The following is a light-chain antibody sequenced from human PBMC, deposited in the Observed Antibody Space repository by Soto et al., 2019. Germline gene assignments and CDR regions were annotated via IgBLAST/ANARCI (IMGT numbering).Light chain of an antibody. J-gene: IGLJ1*01. V-gene: IGLV2-11*01. Sequence: QSALTQPRSVSGSPGQSVTISCTGTSSDVGGYNYVSWYQQHPGKAPKVMIYDVSERPSGVTDRFSGSKSGNTASLTISGLQAEDEAEYYCCSYAGSPRYVFGTGTKLTVL. CDR1: SSDVGGYNY. CDR3: CSYAGSPRYV. CDR2: DVS.